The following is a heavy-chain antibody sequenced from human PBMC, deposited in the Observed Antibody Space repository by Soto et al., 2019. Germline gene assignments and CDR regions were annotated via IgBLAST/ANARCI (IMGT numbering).Heavy chain of an antibody. J-gene: IGHJ5*02. Sequence: ASVKVSCKASGYTFTSYGISWVRLAPGQGLEWMGWISAYNGNTNYAQKLQGRVTMTTDTSTSTAYMELRSLRSDDTAVYYCARSSSGWYSNWFDPWGQGTLVTVSS. CDR3: ARSSSGWYSNWFDP. D-gene: IGHD6-19*01. V-gene: IGHV1-18*01. CDR1: GYTFTSYG. CDR2: ISAYNGNT.